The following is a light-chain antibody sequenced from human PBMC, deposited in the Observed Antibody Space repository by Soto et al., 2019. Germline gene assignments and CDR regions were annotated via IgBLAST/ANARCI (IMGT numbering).Light chain of an antibody. V-gene: IGKV3-11*01. CDR2: DAS. J-gene: IGKJ1*01. CDR3: QQRSNWRWT. CDR1: QSVSSY. Sequence: EIVLTQSPATLSLSPGERATLSCRASQSVSSYLAWYQQKPGQAPRLLIYDASNRATGIPARFSGSGSGTDFTLTISSLEPEDFAVYYCQQRSNWRWTLGQGTNVDIK.